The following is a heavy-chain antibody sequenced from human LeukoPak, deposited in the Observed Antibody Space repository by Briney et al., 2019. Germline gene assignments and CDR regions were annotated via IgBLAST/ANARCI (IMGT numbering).Heavy chain of an antibody. V-gene: IGHV4-39*02. Sequence: SETLSLTCSVSGGSIGTTSYYWAWIRQPPGKGLEWLASIYSGGSTNYNPSLKSRLTTTADTSKNQFSLKLSSVTAADTAVYYCAREASYYDFWSGYSFLNWFDPWGQGTLVTVSS. J-gene: IGHJ5*02. D-gene: IGHD3-3*01. CDR2: IYSGGST. CDR3: AREASYYDFWSGYSFLNWFDP. CDR1: GGSIGTTSYY.